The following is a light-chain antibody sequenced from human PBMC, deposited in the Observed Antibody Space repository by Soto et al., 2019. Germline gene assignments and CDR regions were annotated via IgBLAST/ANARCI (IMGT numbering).Light chain of an antibody. V-gene: IGKV2-28*01. Sequence: DIAMTQSPLSLPVTPGEPASISCRSIQSLLHSNGYNYLDWYLQKPGQSPQLLIYLGSNRSSGVPDRFSGSGSGTDFTLKISRVEAEDVGVYYCMQALQTPYTFGQGTKVDIK. J-gene: IGKJ2*01. CDR1: QSLLHSNGYNY. CDR2: LGS. CDR3: MQALQTPYT.